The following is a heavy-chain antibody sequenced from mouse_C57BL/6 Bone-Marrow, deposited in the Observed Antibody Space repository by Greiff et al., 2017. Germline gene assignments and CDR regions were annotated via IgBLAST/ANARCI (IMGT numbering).Heavy chain of an antibody. V-gene: IGHV3-6*01. Sequence: EVQLQESGPGLVKPSQSLSLTCSVTGYSITSGYYWNWIRQFPGNKLEWMGYLSYDGSNNYNPSLKNRISITRDPSKNQFFLKLNSVTTEDTATYYCAREVPLYYYGSSAWFAYWGQGTLVTVSA. J-gene: IGHJ3*01. D-gene: IGHD1-1*01. CDR3: AREVPLYYYGSSAWFAY. CDR2: LSYDGSN. CDR1: GYSITSGYY.